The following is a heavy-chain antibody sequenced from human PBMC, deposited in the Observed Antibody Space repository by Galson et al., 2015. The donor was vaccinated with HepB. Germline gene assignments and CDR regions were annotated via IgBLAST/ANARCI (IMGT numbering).Heavy chain of an antibody. CDR1: GYTLTELS. CDR3: ATGLSSYSYYDSSGTSRSFDY. J-gene: IGHJ4*02. Sequence: SVKVSCKVSGYTLTELSMHWVRQAPGKGLEWMGGFDPEDGETIYAQKFQGRVTMTEDTSTDTAYMELSSLRSEDTAVYYCATGLSSYSYYDSSGTSRSFDYWGQGTLVTVSS. CDR2: FDPEDGET. D-gene: IGHD3-22*01. V-gene: IGHV1-24*01.